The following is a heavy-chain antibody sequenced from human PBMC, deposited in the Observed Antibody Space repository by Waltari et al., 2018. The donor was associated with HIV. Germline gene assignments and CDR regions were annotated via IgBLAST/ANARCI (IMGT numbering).Heavy chain of an antibody. CDR1: GGSVSSSRYF. V-gene: IGHV4-39*01. D-gene: IGHD1-26*01. Sequence: QLQLQESGPGLVKPSETLSLTCTLSGGSVSSSRYFWGWIRQPPGKGLEWVGRIYYTGRAYYNPSLKSRVTISVDTSKNQFSLKVTSVTAADTAVYYCARHALRVGAAYWNFDLWGRGTLVTVSS. CDR2: IYYTGRA. J-gene: IGHJ2*01. CDR3: ARHALRVGAAYWNFDL.